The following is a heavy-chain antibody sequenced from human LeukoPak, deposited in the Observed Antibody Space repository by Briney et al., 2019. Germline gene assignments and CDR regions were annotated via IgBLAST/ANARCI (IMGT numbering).Heavy chain of an antibody. V-gene: IGHV3-15*01. D-gene: IGHD2-2*01. Sequence: GGSLRLSCAVSGFTFSNAWMSWVRQAPGKGLEWVGRIKSKTDGGTTDYAAPGKGRFTISRDDSKNTLYLQMNSPKTEDTAVYYCTADIVVVPAAIGYGMDVWGQGTTVTVSS. CDR1: GFTFSNAW. J-gene: IGHJ6*02. CDR3: TADIVVVPAAIGYGMDV. CDR2: IKSKTDGGTT.